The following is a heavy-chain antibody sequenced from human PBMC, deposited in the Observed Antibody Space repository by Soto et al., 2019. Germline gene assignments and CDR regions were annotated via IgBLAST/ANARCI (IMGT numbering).Heavy chain of an antibody. V-gene: IGHV4-31*03. CDR1: GGSISSGGYS. J-gene: IGHJ4*02. CDR2: IYYSGST. D-gene: IGHD6-13*01. Sequence: SETLSLTCTVSGGSISSGGYSWSWIRQYPGKGLEWIGYIYYSGSTYYNPSLKSRVIISVDTSKNQFSLKLSSVSAADTAVYYCARVIGSSSWFDYWGQGTLVTVSS. CDR3: ARVIGSSSWFDY.